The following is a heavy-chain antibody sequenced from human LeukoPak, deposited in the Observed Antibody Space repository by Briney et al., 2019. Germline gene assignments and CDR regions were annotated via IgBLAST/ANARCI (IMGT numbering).Heavy chain of an antibody. J-gene: IGHJ5*02. V-gene: IGHV4-4*07. Sequence: SETLSLTCTVSGGSLSSYYRSWIRQPAGRGLEWIGRIYTSGSTNYNPSLKSRVTMSLDTSTNQFSLKLSSVTAADTAVYYCARDRLTGELRKNWFDPWGQGTLVTVSS. CDR3: ARDRLTGELRKNWFDP. CDR2: IYTSGST. D-gene: IGHD1-26*01. CDR1: GGSLSSYY.